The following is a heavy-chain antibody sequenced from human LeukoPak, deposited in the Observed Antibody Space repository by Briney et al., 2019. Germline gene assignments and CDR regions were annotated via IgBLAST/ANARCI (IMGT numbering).Heavy chain of an antibody. J-gene: IGHJ4*02. D-gene: IGHD3-10*01. Sequence: SETLSLTCTVSGGSISSYYWSWIRQPPGEGLEWIGYIYYSGSTNYNPSLKSRVTISVDTSKNQFSLKLSSVTAADTAVYYCATTRREDGSGSFDYWGQGTLVTVSS. CDR2: IYYSGST. CDR1: GGSISSYY. V-gene: IGHV4-59*08. CDR3: ATTRREDGSGSFDY.